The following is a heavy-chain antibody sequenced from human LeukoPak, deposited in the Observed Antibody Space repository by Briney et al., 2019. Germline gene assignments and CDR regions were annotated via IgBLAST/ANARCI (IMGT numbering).Heavy chain of an antibody. CDR1: GFTSSSYW. CDR2: IKQDGSQK. D-gene: IGHD1-26*01. CDR3: ARGRGSYYFDY. J-gene: IGHJ4*02. V-gene: IGHV3-7*01. Sequence: GGSLRLSCAASGFTSSSYWMSWVRQAPGKGLEWVANIKQDGSQKYYVDSVKGRFTISRDNAKNSLSLQMNSLRAEDTAVYYCARGRGSYYFDYWGQGTLVTVSS.